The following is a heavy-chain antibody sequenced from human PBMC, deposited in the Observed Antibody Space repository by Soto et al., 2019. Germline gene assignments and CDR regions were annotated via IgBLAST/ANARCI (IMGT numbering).Heavy chain of an antibody. V-gene: IGHV3-23*01. CDR2: IHGGRGGA. Sequence: GSPRLSCSAARFTFKTFARSWVRLPPAKCKKWVSSIHGGRGGAEYTDTVKGRFTVSRDDSKGTMDLQMNSLRADDTAVYYCARDMREVGYYDFWSGYVEATPRDHCDGKYVWGQGTTVIVSS. CDR1: RFTFKTFA. CDR3: ARDMREVGYYDFWSGYVEATPRDHCDGKYV. D-gene: IGHD3-3*01. J-gene: IGHJ6*02.